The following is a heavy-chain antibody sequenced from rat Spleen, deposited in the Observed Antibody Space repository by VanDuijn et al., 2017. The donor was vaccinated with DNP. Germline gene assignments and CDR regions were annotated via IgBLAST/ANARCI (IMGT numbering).Heavy chain of an antibody. CDR3: ARHGRRVFDY. Sequence: EVQLVESGGGLVQPGRSLKLSCAALGFTFSDYYMAWVRQAPTKGLELVAYISYAGGSTYHGDSVKGRFTISRDNAESTLYLQMNSLRSEDMATYFCARHGRRVFDYWGQGVMVTVSS. CDR2: ISYAGGST. J-gene: IGHJ2*01. D-gene: IGHD1-11*01. CDR1: GFTFSDYY. V-gene: IGHV5-22*01.